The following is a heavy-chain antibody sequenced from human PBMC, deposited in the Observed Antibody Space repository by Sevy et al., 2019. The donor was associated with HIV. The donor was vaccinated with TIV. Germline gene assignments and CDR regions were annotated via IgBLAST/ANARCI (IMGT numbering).Heavy chain of an antibody. J-gene: IGHJ4*02. V-gene: IGHV3-30*04. Sequence: GGSLRLSCAASGFTFSSYAMHWVRQAPGKGLEWVAVISYDGSNKYYADSVKGRFTIPRDNSKNTLYLQMNSLRAEDTAVYYCARDKSLLGGAAGTLDYWGQGTLVTVSS. CDR2: ISYDGSNK. CDR3: ARDKSLLGGAAGTLDY. CDR1: GFTFSSYA. D-gene: IGHD6-13*01.